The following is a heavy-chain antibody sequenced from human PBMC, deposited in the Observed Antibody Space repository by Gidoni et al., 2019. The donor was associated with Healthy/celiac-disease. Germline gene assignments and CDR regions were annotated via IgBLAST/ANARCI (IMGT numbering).Heavy chain of an antibody. CDR2: ISGSGGST. CDR1: GFTFSSYA. J-gene: IGHJ3*02. Sequence: EVQLLESGGGLVQPGGSLRLSCAASGFTFSSYAMSWVRQAPGKGLEWVSAISGSGGSTYYADSVKGRFTISRDNSKNTLYLQMNSLRAEDTAVYYCAKDCLSPMEVGATTGAFDIWGQGTMVTVSS. CDR3: AKDCLSPMEVGATTGAFDI. D-gene: IGHD1-26*01. V-gene: IGHV3-23*01.